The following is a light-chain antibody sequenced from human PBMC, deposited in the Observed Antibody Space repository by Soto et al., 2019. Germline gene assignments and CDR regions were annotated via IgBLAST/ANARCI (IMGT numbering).Light chain of an antibody. V-gene: IGKV3-20*01. Sequence: ESVLTQSPGTLSLSPGERATLSCRASQSVSSSYLAWYQQKPRQAPRLLIYGASSRATGIPDRFSGSGSGTDFTLTISRLEPEDFAVYYCQQYGSSPWTFGQGTKVEIK. CDR2: GAS. CDR3: QQYGSSPWT. J-gene: IGKJ1*01. CDR1: QSVSSSY.